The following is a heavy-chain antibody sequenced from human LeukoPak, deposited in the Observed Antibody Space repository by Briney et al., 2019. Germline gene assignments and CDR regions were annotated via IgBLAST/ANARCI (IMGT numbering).Heavy chain of an antibody. D-gene: IGHD4-17*01. CDR1: GGSICSYY. J-gene: IGHJ5*02. Sequence: SETLSLTCTVSGGSICSYYWSWIRQPPGKGLEWIGYIYYSGSTNYNPSLKSRVTISVDTSKNQFSLKLSSVTAADTAVYYCARLYGELWYWFDPWGQGTLVTVSS. CDR3: ARLYGELWYWFDP. CDR2: IYYSGST. V-gene: IGHV4-59*08.